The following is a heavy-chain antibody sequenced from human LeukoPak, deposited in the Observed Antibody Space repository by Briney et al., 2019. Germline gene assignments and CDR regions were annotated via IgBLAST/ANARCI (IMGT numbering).Heavy chain of an antibody. J-gene: IGHJ6*03. CDR3: ARDGRASYYYYYMGV. V-gene: IGHV4-39*07. CDR2: IYYSGTT. Sequence: SETLSLTCTISGGSISSSNYHWGWIRQPPGKGLEWIGSIYYSGTTYYNPSLKSRVTISVDTSKNQFFLKLTSVTAADTAVYYCARDGRASYYYYYMGVWGEGTTVTVSS. CDR1: GGSISSSNYH.